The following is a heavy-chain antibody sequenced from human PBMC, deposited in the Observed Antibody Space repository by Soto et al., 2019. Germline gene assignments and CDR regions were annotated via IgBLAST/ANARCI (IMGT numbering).Heavy chain of an antibody. Sequence: QITLKESGPTLVTPTQTLTLTCTFSGFSLSTSGVGVGWIRQPPGKALEWLGIIYWDDDKRYSPSLKSRLTFTQDTSKHQVVLTMTNMDPVDTATYYCAHRPPDMLYFDYWGQGTLVTVSS. D-gene: IGHD3-9*01. J-gene: IGHJ4*02. CDR1: GFSLSTSGVG. V-gene: IGHV2-5*02. CDR3: AHRPPDMLYFDY. CDR2: IYWDDDK.